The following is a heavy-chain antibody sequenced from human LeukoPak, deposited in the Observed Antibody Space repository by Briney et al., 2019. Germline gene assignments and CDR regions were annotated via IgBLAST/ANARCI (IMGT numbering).Heavy chain of an antibody. CDR2: IIPILGIA. J-gene: IGHJ6*02. CDR1: GGTFSSYA. CDR3: ARDKVDTAMVGYYGMDV. Sequence: SVKVSCKASGGTFSSYAISWERQAPGQGLEWMGRIIPILGIANYAQKFQGRVTITADKSTSTAYMELSSLRSEDTAVYYCARDKVDTAMVGYYGMDVWGQGTTVTVSS. D-gene: IGHD5-18*01. V-gene: IGHV1-69*04.